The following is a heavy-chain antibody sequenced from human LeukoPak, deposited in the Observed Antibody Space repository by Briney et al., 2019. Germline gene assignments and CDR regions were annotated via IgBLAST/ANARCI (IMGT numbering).Heavy chain of an antibody. CDR2: TSYDEGTK. D-gene: IGHD3-22*01. V-gene: IGHV3-30*19. CDR1: GFTFSSYG. CDR3: ARDHYYDSSGYYPNWFDP. Sequence: GGSLRLSCAASGFTFSSYGMHWVRQAPGKGLEWVAVTSYDEGTKYYADSVKGRFTISRDNSKNTLYLQMNSLRAEDTAVYYCARDHYYDSSGYYPNWFDPWGQGTLVTVSS. J-gene: IGHJ5*02.